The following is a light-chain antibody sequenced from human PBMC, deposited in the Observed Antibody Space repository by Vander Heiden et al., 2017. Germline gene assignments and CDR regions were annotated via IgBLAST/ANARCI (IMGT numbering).Light chain of an antibody. CDR2: TAS. CDR1: QSISNY. J-gene: IGKJ4*01. Sequence: DIQMTQSPSSLSASVGDRVTITCRASQSISNYLHWYQRKAGSAPKLLIYTASTLQTAVPSRFSGSGSGTHFTLTISKLQPEDVATYYCQQSNSIPFTFGGGTKVEIK. CDR3: QQSNSIPFT. V-gene: IGKV1-39*01.